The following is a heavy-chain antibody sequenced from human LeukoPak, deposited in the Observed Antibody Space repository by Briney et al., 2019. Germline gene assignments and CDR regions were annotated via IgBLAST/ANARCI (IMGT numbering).Heavy chain of an antibody. CDR2: ISSSGSFI. CDR3: ARENTNEKQWVHDAFDI. D-gene: IGHD6-19*01. J-gene: IGHJ3*02. CDR1: GFSFSSYE. V-gene: IGHV3-48*03. Sequence: PGGSLRLSCAASGFSFSSYEMNWVRQAPGKGLEWVSYISSSGSFIYYADSVKGRFTISRDNAKNSPYLQMNSLRAEDTAVHYCARENTNEKQWVHDAFDIWGQGTMVTVSS.